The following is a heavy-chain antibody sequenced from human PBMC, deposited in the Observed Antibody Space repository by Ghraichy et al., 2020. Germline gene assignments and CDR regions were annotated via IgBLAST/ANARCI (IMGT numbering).Heavy chain of an antibody. V-gene: IGHV1-2*02. CDR2: INPNSGGT. CDR1: GYTFTGYY. CDR3: ARGQKRIAVAGTDSGSPNPSY. D-gene: IGHD6-19*01. J-gene: IGHJ4*02. Sequence: ASVKVSCKASGYTFTGYYMHWVRQAPGQGLEWMGWINPNSGGTNYAQKFQGRVTMTRDTSISTAYMELSRLRSDDTAVYYCARGQKRIAVAGTDSGSPNPSYWGQGTLVTVSS.